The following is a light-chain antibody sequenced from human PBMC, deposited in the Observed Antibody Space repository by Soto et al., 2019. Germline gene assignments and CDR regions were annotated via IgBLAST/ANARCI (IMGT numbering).Light chain of an antibody. J-gene: IGLJ1*01. Sequence: QSVLTQPPSASGSPGQSVTIPCTGTSSDVGGFNSVSWYQLRPGTAPKLILYDVVDRPSGVSYRFSGSKSGNTASLTISVLQAADEADYFCSSYTSTMTNVFGSGTKVTVL. CDR1: SSDVGGFNS. V-gene: IGLV2-14*03. CDR2: DVV. CDR3: SSYTSTMTNV.